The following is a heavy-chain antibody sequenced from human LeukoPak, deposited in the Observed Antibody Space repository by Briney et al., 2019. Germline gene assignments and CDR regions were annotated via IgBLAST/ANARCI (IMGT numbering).Heavy chain of an antibody. CDR1: GSTFSSYS. J-gene: IGHJ4*02. Sequence: PGGSLRLSCAASGSTFSSYSMNWVRQAPGKGLEWVSSISSSSSYIYYADSVKGRFTISRDNAKNSLYLQMNSLRAEDTAVYYCARVLDDSSGYDDYWGQGTLVTVSS. V-gene: IGHV3-21*01. CDR2: ISSSSSYI. D-gene: IGHD3-22*01. CDR3: ARVLDDSSGYDDY.